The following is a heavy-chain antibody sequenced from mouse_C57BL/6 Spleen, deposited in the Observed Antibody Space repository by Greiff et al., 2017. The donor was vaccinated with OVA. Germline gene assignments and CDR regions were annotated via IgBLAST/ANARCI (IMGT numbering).Heavy chain of an antibody. CDR3: ARIYYDYDGRYFDV. CDR2: IHPNSGST. V-gene: IGHV1-64*01. D-gene: IGHD2-4*01. Sequence: VQLQQPGAELVKPGASVQLSCKASGYTFTSYWMHWVKQRPGQGLEWIGMIHPNSGSTNYNEKFKSKATLTVDKSSSTAYMQLSSLTSEDSAVYYCARIYYDYDGRYFDVWGTGTTVTVSS. CDR1: GYTFTSYW. J-gene: IGHJ1*03.